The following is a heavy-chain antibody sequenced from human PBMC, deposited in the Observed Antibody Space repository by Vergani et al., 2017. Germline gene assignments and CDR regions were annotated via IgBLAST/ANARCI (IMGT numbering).Heavy chain of an antibody. Sequence: VQLVQSGAEVKKPGSSVKVSCKASGGTFNNCAISWVRQAPGQGLEWMGRIIPILGIANYAQKFQGRVTIPADKSTSTAYLELSSLRSEDTAVYYCARVPPAAENYYYYGMDVWGQGTTVTVSS. CDR2: IIPILGIA. CDR3: ARVPPAAENYYYYGMDV. D-gene: IGHD2-2*01. CDR1: GGTFNNCA. J-gene: IGHJ6*02. V-gene: IGHV1-69*04.